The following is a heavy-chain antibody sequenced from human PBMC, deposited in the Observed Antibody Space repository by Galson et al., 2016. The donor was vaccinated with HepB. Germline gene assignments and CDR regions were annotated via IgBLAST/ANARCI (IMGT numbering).Heavy chain of an antibody. Sequence: SLRLSCAASGFAFSNSAMGWIRQVPGKGLEWVSTISPGRPNTHYADFVWSRFTISRDDAKDTVFLHMYSLRDEDTAVYYFAVWLQAHFDHWGQGTFVAVSS. CDR3: AVWLQAHFDH. J-gene: IGHJ4*02. V-gene: IGHV3-23*01. CDR2: ISPGRPNT. D-gene: IGHD5-24*01. CDR1: GFAFSNSA.